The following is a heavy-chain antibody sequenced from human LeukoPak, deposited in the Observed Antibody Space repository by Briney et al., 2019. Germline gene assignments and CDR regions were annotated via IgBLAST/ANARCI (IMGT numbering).Heavy chain of an antibody. D-gene: IGHD2-21*02. V-gene: IGHV1-69*05. J-gene: IGHJ4*02. Sequence: GSAVQVSCKASVGTFSSYAISWVRQAPGQGLEWMGGIIPIFGTANYAQKFQGRVTISTDESTSTAYMELSSLKSEGTAVYYCARSMFLVYCSVDRYDYHFDYWGQGTLVTVSS. CDR3: ARSMFLVYCSVDRYDYHFDY. CDR2: IIPIFGTA. CDR1: VGTFSSYA.